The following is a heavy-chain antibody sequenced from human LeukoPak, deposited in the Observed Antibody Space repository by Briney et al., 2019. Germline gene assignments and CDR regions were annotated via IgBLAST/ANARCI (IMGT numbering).Heavy chain of an antibody. CDR1: GFTFGNYV. Sequence: GGSLRLSCAASGFTFGNYVMHWVRQAPGKGLEYVSAISSDGRNTYYANSVKGRFTISRDNSKNTLYLQMGSLRAEDMAVYYCARVRNYDFWSGYDSWGQGTLVTVSS. J-gene: IGHJ4*02. V-gene: IGHV3-64*01. D-gene: IGHD3-3*01. CDR3: ARVRNYDFWSGYDS. CDR2: ISSDGRNT.